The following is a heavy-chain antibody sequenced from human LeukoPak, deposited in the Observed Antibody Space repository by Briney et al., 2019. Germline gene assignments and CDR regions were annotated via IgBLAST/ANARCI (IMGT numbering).Heavy chain of an antibody. J-gene: IGHJ6*03. Sequence: GGSLRLSCAASGFTFSSYWMHWVRQAPGKGLVWVSRIKSDGSSTTYADSVKGRFTISRDNAKNTLYLQMNSLRAEDTAVYYCARGAYITDSWSGSYYYMDVWGKGTTVTVSS. V-gene: IGHV3-74*01. CDR1: GFTFSSYW. CDR2: IKSDGSST. D-gene: IGHD3-3*01. CDR3: ARGAYITDSWSGSYYYMDV.